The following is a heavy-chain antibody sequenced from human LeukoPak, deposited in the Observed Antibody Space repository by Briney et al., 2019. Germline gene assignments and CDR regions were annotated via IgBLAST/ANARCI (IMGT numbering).Heavy chain of an antibody. CDR3: ARVATGYDAFDI. Sequence: ASVKVSCKASGYTFTGYYMHWVRQAPGQGLEWMGWINPNSGGTNYAQKFQGRVTMTRDTSISTAYMELSRLRSDDTAVYYCARVATGYDAFDIWGQGTMVTVSS. D-gene: IGHD3-9*01. V-gene: IGHV1-2*02. J-gene: IGHJ3*02. CDR1: GYTFTGYY. CDR2: INPNSGGT.